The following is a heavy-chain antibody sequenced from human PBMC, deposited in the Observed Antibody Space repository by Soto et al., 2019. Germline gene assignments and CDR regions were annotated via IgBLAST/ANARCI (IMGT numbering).Heavy chain of an antibody. CDR2: ISGTGGT. J-gene: IGHJ4*02. V-gene: IGHV3-23*01. Sequence: EVQLWESGGGLVQPGGYLRLHCAVSGFTFSSHVMSWVRQAPGKGLEWVSAISGTGGTYYADSVKGRFTISRDNSKSALYLQMNNLRDEDTAVYYCAKDRRGAYCSGGICYSPDYWGQGTLVIVSS. CDR3: AKDRRGAYCSGGICYSPDY. D-gene: IGHD2-15*01. CDR1: GFTFSSHV.